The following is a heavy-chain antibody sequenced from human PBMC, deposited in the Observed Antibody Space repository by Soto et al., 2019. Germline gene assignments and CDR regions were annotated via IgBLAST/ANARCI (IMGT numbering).Heavy chain of an antibody. CDR2: IYPGDSDT. V-gene: IGHV5-51*01. CDR1: GYSFSSHW. J-gene: IGHJ6*03. D-gene: IGHD1-26*01. CDR3: AIHGTLAYYYYIDV. Sequence: PGESLKISCKGSGYSFSSHWIGWVRQMPGKGLEWMGIIYPGDSDTRYSPSFQGRGTISADKSISTAYLQWSSLKASDTAMYYCAIHGTLAYYYYIDVWCKATTVTVSS.